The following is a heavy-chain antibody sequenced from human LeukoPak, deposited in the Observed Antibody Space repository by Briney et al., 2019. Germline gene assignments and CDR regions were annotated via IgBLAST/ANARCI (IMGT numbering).Heavy chain of an antibody. CDR2: IHHSGST. CDR1: GGSITTNR. CDR3: APDWRFCRDEGCLGT. J-gene: IGHJ4*02. V-gene: IGHV4-59*01. D-gene: IGHD3-3*01. Sequence: SETLSLTCIVSGGSITTNRWSWVRLTPGRGLEWIGYIHHSGSTDYNPSLKIRLTISVDTSKSQFSLRLTSVTAADTAVYYCAPDWRFCRDEGCLGTWGQGTLVTVSS.